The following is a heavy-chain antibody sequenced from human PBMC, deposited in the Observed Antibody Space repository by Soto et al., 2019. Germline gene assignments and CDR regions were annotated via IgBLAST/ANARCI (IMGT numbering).Heavy chain of an antibody. CDR2: ISGSGTT. V-gene: IGHV3-23*01. CDR1: GFTFSNYA. J-gene: IGHJ4*02. CDR3: ALGSPASY. Sequence: HPGGSLRLSCAATGFTFSNYAMNWVRQAPGKGLEWVSAISGSGTTYSADSVKGRFTISRDNSKNTLYLQMNSLRAEDTAVYYCALGSPASYWGQGTLVTVSS.